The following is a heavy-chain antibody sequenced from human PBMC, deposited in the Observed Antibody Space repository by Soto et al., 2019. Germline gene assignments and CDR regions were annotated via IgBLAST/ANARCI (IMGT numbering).Heavy chain of an antibody. V-gene: IGHV3-7*01. CDR1: GFTSSTNW. D-gene: IGHD3-3*01. CDR2: IKGDGSER. CDR3: ASFLS. Sequence: EVQVVESGGGLVQPGGSMRLSCATAGFTSSTNWMGWVRQAPGKGLEWVAIIKGDGSERYDVDSVKGRFTISRDNAQNSIFLQINSLGADDTAVYYCASFLSWGQGTLVTVS. J-gene: IGHJ1*01.